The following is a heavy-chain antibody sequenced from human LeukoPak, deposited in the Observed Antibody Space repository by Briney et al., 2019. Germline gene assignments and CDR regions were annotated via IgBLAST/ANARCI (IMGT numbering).Heavy chain of an antibody. CDR3: ARAVTIFGVVKLYYYYMDV. D-gene: IGHD3-3*01. CDR1: DFTFSSYW. J-gene: IGHJ6*03. Sequence: TGGSLRLSCAASDFTFSSYWMTWVRQAPGKGLEWVANIKQDGSEKFYLDSVKGRFTISRDNAKRSLFLQMNSLRVEDTAVYYCARAVTIFGVVKLYYYYMDVWGKGTTVTVSS. V-gene: IGHV3-7*03. CDR2: IKQDGSEK.